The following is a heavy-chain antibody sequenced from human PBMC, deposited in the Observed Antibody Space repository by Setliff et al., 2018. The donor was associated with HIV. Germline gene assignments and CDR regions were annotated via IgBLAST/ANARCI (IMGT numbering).Heavy chain of an antibody. CDR2: IQYGDIS. V-gene: IGHV4-59*01. J-gene: IGHJ3*01. Sequence: SETLSLTCTVSGGSISNYYWTWIRQPPGKGPEWIASIQYGDISHFNPSLQSRVTISVDTSTKKFSLYLTSVNETDTAVYYCARSGYTSGFYWVFGAFGVWGQGKMVTVSS. CDR1: GGSISNYY. CDR3: ARSGYTSGFYWVFGAFGV. D-gene: IGHD3-22*01.